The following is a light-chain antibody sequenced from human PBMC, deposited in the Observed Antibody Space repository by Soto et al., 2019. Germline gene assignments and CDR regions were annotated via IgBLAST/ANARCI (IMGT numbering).Light chain of an antibody. CDR3: SSYTPSSTHVV. CDR2: DVS. Sequence: QSVLTQPASVSGSPGQSITISCTGTSSDVGSYNYVSWYQQYPGKAPKLMIYDVSNRPSGVYYRFSGSKSGNTASLTISGLQAEDEADYYCSSYTPSSTHVVFGGGTKLTVL. J-gene: IGLJ2*01. CDR1: SSDVGSYNY. V-gene: IGLV2-14*01.